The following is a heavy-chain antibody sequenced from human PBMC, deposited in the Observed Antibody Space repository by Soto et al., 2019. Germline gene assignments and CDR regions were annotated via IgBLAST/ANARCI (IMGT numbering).Heavy chain of an antibody. CDR2: IYYSGST. D-gene: IGHD3-22*01. Sequence: SETLSLTCTVSGGSVSSCSYYWSWIRQPPGKGLEWIGYIYYSGSTNYNPSLKSRVTISVDTSKNQFSLKLSSVTAADTAVYYCARGRTLYDDSSGYFDYWGQGTLVTVSS. V-gene: IGHV4-61*01. J-gene: IGHJ4*02. CDR3: ARGRTLYDDSSGYFDY. CDR1: GGSVSSCSYY.